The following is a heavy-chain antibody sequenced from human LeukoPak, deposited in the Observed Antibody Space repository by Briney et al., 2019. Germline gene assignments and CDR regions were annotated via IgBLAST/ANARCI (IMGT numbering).Heavy chain of an antibody. CDR1: GGSFSDYY. CDR3: ARGGLRFLEQTTHGLDI. V-gene: IGHV4-34*01. J-gene: IGHJ3*02. D-gene: IGHD3-3*01. CDR2: IKHSGDT. Sequence: PSETLSLSCAVYGGSFSDYYWSCIRQPPGKGLEWMGEIKHSGDTNYSPSLKSRVTTSVDTSKSQFSLKLTSVTAADTAVYYCARGGLRFLEQTTHGLDIWGQGTMVTSLQ.